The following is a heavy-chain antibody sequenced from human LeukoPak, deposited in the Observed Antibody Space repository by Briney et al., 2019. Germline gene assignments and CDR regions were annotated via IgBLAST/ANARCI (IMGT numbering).Heavy chain of an antibody. J-gene: IGHJ6*03. CDR2: ISVSGGST. CDR3: AKGEGYCSGGSCYFVRIHYMDV. V-gene: IGHV3-23*01. CDR1: GFTFSSYG. D-gene: IGHD2-15*01. Sequence: PGGSLRLSCAVSGFTFSSYGMSWVRQPPGKGLDWVSAISVSGGSTYYAESVKGRFTISRDNSKNTLYLQMNSLRAEDTAIYYCAKGEGYCSGGSCYFVRIHYMDVWGKGTTVTVSS.